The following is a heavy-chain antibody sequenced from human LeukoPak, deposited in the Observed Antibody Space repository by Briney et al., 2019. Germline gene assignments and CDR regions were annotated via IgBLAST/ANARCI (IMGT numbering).Heavy chain of an antibody. CDR1: GFTFSSYW. V-gene: IGHV3-74*01. CDR3: ARDRIVLWFGELLSDAVMDV. J-gene: IGHJ6*03. Sequence: GGSLRLSCAASGFTFSSYWMHWVRQAPGKGLVWVSRINSDGSSRNYADSVKGRFTISRDNAKNSLYLQMNSLRAEDTAVYYCARDRIVLWFGELLSDAVMDVWGKGTTVTISS. CDR2: INSDGSSR. D-gene: IGHD3-10*01.